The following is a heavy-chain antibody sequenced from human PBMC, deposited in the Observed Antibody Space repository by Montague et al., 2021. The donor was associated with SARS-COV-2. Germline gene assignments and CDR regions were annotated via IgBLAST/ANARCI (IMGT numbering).Heavy chain of an antibody. Sequence: TLSLTCTVSGGSISSGCYYWSWIRQHPGKGLEWFGYIYYSGSTYYNPSVKSRVTISVDTSKNQFSLKLNSVTAAGTAVYYCAREPPVGQLLSIYYYGMDVWGQGTTVTVSS. CDR1: GGSISSGCYY. J-gene: IGHJ6*02. D-gene: IGHD2-2*01. CDR2: IYYSGST. V-gene: IGHV4-31*03. CDR3: AREPPVGQLLSIYYYGMDV.